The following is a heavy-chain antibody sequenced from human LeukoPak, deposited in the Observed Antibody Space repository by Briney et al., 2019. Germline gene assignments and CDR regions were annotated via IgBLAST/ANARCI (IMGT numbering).Heavy chain of an antibody. CDR3: ARPRDDSTGYYLGY. CDR1: GGSIRVSSYY. D-gene: IGHD3-22*01. V-gene: IGHV4-39*02. CDR2: IYYTGTT. Sequence: PSETLSLTCTVSGGSIRVSSYYWGWIRQPPGKGLEWIGNIYYTGTTYYNPSLKSRVTISVDTSKNHFSLRLRSVTAADTAVYFCARPRDDSTGYYLGYWGQGTLVTVSS. J-gene: IGHJ4*02.